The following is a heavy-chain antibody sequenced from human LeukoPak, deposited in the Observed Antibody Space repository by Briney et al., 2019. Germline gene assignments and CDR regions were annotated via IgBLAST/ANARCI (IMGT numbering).Heavy chain of an antibody. CDR2: INHSGST. J-gene: IGHJ4*02. V-gene: IGHV4-34*01. Sequence: SETLSLTCTVSGGSITSYYWSWIRQPPGKGLEWIGEINHSGSTNYNPSLKSRVTISVDTSKNQFSLKLSSVTAADTAVYYCARTPSVRSPYFDYWGQGTLVTVSS. D-gene: IGHD2-15*01. CDR3: ARTPSVRSPYFDY. CDR1: GGSITSYY.